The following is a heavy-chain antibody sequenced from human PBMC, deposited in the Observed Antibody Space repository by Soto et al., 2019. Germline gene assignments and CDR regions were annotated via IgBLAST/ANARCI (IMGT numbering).Heavy chain of an antibody. V-gene: IGHV1-2*04. Sequence: QVQLVQSGAEVKKPGASVKVSCKASGYTFTGYYMHWVRQAPGQGLEWMGWINPNSGGTKYAQKFQGWVTMTRDTYISTAYMELSRLRSDDTAVYYCARGSSLVPAAMQEIGDFDYWGQGTLVNVSS. CDR3: ARGSSLVPAAMQEIGDFDY. D-gene: IGHD2-2*01. CDR1: GYTFTGYY. CDR2: INPNSGGT. J-gene: IGHJ4*02.